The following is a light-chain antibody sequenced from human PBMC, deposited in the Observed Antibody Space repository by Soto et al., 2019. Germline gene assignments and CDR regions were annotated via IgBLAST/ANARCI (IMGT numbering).Light chain of an antibody. CDR2: DSS. CDR1: QDISTY. CDR3: QQYEKPPYT. J-gene: IGKJ2*01. V-gene: IGKV1-33*01. Sequence: DIQMTQSPSSLSASVGDRVTITCQASQDISTYLNWYQHKPGKAPNLLIYDSSDLEAGVPSRFSGSVSGTDFNLTISSLQPEDISIYYCQQYEKPPYTFGQGTKLEIK.